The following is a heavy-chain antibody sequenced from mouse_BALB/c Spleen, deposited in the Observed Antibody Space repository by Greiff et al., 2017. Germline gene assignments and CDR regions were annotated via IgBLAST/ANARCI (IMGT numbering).Heavy chain of an antibody. CDR3: ARSEGGEYGKPLYAMDY. V-gene: IGHV5-15*02. D-gene: IGHD2-10*02. CDR2: ISNLAYSI. Sequence: DVKLVESGGGLVQPGGSRKLSCAASGFTFSDYGMAWVRQAPGKGPEWVAFISNLAYSIYYADTVTGRFTISRENAKNTLYLEMSSLRSEDTAMYYCARSEGGEYGKPLYAMDYWGQGTSVTVSS. J-gene: IGHJ4*01. CDR1: GFTFSDYG.